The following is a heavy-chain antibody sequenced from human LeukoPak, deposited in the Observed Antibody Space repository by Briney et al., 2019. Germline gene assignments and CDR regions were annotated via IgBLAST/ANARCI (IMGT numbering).Heavy chain of an antibody. D-gene: IGHD3-10*01. CDR3: ARGGLWFGPLGLYFDY. CDR1: GYTFTSYA. Sequence: ASVKVSCKASGYTFTSYAMHWVRQAPGQRLEWMGWINAGNGNTKYSQKFQGRVTITRDTSASTAYMELSSLRSEDTAVYYCARGGLWFGPLGLYFDYWGQGTLVTVSS. CDR2: INAGNGNT. V-gene: IGHV1-3*01. J-gene: IGHJ4*02.